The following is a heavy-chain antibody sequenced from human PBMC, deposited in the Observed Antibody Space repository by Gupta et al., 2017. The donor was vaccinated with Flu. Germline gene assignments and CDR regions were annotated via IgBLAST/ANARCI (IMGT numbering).Heavy chain of an antibody. CDR1: GYTFTSYD. D-gene: IGHD2-2*01. J-gene: IGHJ6*02. V-gene: IGHV1-8*01. Sequence: QVQLVQSGAEVKKPGASVKVSCKASGYTFTSYDINWVRQATGQGLEWMGWMNPNSGNTGYAQKFQGRVTMTRNTSISTAYMELSSLRSEDTAVYYCASFPAATSYYYYYGMDVWGQGTTVTVSS. CDR3: ASFPAATSYYYYYGMDV. CDR2: MNPNSGNT.